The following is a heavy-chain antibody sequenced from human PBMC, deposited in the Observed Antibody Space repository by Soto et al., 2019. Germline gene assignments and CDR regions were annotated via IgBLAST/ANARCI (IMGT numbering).Heavy chain of an antibody. Sequence: EVQLLESGGGLVQPGGSLSLSCAASGFPFDTKAMSWVRHAPGKGLEWVSAITGPGSRTYYADSVKGRFTISRDNSKNTLSLQMSSLRADDTAVYYCAKWPVSFLDYYYGMDVWGQGTTVTVSS. CDR3: AKWPVSFLDYYYGMDV. J-gene: IGHJ6*02. CDR1: GFPFDTKA. D-gene: IGHD3-3*02. V-gene: IGHV3-23*01. CDR2: ITGPGSRT.